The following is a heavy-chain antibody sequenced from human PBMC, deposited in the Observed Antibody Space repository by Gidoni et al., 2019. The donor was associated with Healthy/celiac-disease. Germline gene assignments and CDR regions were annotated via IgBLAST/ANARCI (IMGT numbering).Heavy chain of an antibody. Sequence: QVQLVQSGAEVKKPGASVKVSCKASGCTFTGYYMHWVRQAPGQGLELMGWINPNSSGTNYAQKFPGMVTMTRDTSISTAYMELSRLGSYDTAVYYCVIDKQWLGYSFDYWGQGTLVTVSS. J-gene: IGHJ4*02. CDR1: GCTFTGYY. V-gene: IGHV1-2*02. CDR3: VIDKQWLGYSFDY. D-gene: IGHD6-19*01. CDR2: INPNSSGT.